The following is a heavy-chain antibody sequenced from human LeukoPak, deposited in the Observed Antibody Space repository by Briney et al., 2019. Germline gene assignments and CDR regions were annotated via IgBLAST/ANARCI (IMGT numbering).Heavy chain of an antibody. J-gene: IGHJ3*02. CDR1: GFTFSSYG. D-gene: IGHD2-2*01. V-gene: IGHV3-33*06. CDR2: IWYDGSNK. Sequence: GRPLRLSCAASGFTFSSYGMHWVRQAPGKGLEWVAVIWYDGSNKYYADSVKGRFTISRDNSKNTLYLQMNSLRAEDTAVYYCAKTMPGSSDAFDIWGQGTMVTVSS. CDR3: AKTMPGSSDAFDI.